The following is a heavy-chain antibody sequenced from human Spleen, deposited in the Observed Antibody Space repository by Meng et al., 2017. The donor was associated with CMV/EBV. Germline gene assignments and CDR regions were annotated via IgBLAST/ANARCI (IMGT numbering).Heavy chain of an antibody. CDR3: AGSRYSGSYGTN. J-gene: IGHJ4*02. CDR2: INPNSGGT. V-gene: IGHV1-2*02. D-gene: IGHD1-26*01. Sequence: SCKASGYTFTGYYMHWVRQAPGQGLEWMGWINPNSGGTNFAQKFQDRVTMTRDTSISTAYMELSRLRSDDTAVYYCAGSRYSGSYGTNWGQGTLVTVSS. CDR1: GYTFTGYY.